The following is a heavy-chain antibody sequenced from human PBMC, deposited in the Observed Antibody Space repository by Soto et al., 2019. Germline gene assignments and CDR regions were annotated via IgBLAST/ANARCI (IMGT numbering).Heavy chain of an antibody. D-gene: IGHD3-10*01. CDR3: AHRRNYGLPHGMDV. V-gene: IGHV2-5*02. CDR2: IYWDDDK. Sequence: QITLKESGPTLVKPTQTLTLTCTFSGFSLTTSGVAVGWIRQPPGKALEWLALIYWDDDKRYSPSLKSRLTIXKXTXXNQVVLTMTNVDPVDTATYYCAHRRNYGLPHGMDVWGQGTTVTVSS. CDR1: GFSLTTSGVA. J-gene: IGHJ6*02.